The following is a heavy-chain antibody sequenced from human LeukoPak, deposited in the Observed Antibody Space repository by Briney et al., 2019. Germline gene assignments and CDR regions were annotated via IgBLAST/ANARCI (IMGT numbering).Heavy chain of an antibody. CDR3: ARHRRYYGSGSYYSDFDF. D-gene: IGHD3-10*01. CDR1: GYSISSGYY. J-gene: IGHJ4*02. V-gene: IGHV4-38-2*02. Sequence: SETLSLTCTVSGYSISSGYYWGWIRQPPGKGLEWIGSIYHSGSTYYNPSLKSRVTISADMSKNYFSLRLSSVTAADTATYYCARHRRYYGSGSYYSDFDFWGQGILVTVSS. CDR2: IYHSGST.